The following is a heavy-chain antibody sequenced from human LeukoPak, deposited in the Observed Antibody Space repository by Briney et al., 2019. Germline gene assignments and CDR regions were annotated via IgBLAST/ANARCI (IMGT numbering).Heavy chain of an antibody. CDR3: ARVTWDPVNYYYYYMDV. CDR2: ISYDGSNK. V-gene: IGHV3-30-3*01. D-gene: IGHD1-26*01. J-gene: IGHJ6*03. CDR1: GFTFSNFA. Sequence: PGRSLRLSCAASGFTFSNFAIHWVRQAPGKGLEWVAVISYDGSNKYYADSVKGRFTISRDNSKNTLYLQMNSLRAEDTAVYYCARVTWDPVNYYYYYMDVWGKGTTVTVSS.